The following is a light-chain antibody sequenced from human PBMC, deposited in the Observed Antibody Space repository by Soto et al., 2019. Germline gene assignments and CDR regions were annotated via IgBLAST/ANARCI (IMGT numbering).Light chain of an antibody. CDR1: SSDVGGHNY. CDR2: DVS. Sequence: QSALTQPRSVSGSPGQSVTISCTGTSSDVGGHNYVSWYQQHPGKAPKLMIYDVSKQPSGVPDRFSGSKSGNTASLTISGLQAEDEADYYCCSYAGSYTWVFGTGTKLTVL. CDR3: CSYAGSYTWV. J-gene: IGLJ1*01. V-gene: IGLV2-11*01.